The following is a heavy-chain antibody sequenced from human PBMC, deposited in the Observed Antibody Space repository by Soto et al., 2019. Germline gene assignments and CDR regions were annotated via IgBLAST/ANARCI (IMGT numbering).Heavy chain of an antibody. Sequence: GGSLRLSCAVSGLICSSYDMSWVRQARGKGLECVSTILVGGSTHYEDSVKGRFTISRDTSKNTVYLQMNSLTAGDTAFYYCARATATSGGAFEIYGQGPMVTVSS. J-gene: IGHJ3*02. D-gene: IGHD1-1*01. CDR1: GLICSSYD. CDR3: ARATATSGGAFEI. V-gene: IGHV3-23*01. CDR2: ILVGGST.